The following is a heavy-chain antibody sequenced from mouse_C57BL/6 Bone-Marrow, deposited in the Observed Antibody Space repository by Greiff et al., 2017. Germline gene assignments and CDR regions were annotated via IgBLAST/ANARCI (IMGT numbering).Heavy chain of an antibody. V-gene: IGHV1-26*01. J-gene: IGHJ2*01. CDR2: INPNNGGT. CDR3: ARGGFTTVVATWDFDY. D-gene: IGHD1-1*01. Sequence: EVQLQQSGPELVKPGASVKISCKASGYTFTDYYMNWVKQSHGKSLEWIGDINPNNGGTSYNQKFKGKATLTVDKSSSTAYMERRSLTSEDAAVYYCARGGFTTVVATWDFDYWGQGTTLTVSS. CDR1: GYTFTDYY.